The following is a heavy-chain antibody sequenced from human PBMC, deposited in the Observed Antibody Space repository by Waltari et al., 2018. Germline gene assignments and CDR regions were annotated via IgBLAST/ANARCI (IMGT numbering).Heavy chain of an antibody. CDR3: ARVSSSSLVGFDY. CDR1: GFTVSSKY. Sequence: EVQLVESGGGLVQPGGSLRLSCAASGFTVSSKYMSWVRQAPGKGLEWVSVIYSGGSTYYADSVKGRFTISRHNSKNTLYLQMNSLRAEDTAVYYCARVSSSSLVGFDYWGQGTLVTVSS. D-gene: IGHD6-6*01. J-gene: IGHJ4*02. CDR2: IYSGGST. V-gene: IGHV3-53*04.